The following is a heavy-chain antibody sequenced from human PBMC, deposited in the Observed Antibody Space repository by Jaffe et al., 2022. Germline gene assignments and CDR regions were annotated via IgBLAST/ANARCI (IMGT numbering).Heavy chain of an antibody. V-gene: IGHV3-30*18. CDR2: ISYDGSNK. CDR1: GFTFSSYG. Sequence: QVQLVESGGGVVQPGRSLRLSCAASGFTFSSYGMHWVRQAPGKGLEWVAVISYDGSNKYYADSVKGRFTISRDNSKNTLYLQMNSLRAEDTAVYYCAKIRSYGDYFDYWGQGTLVTVSS. J-gene: IGHJ4*02. D-gene: IGHD3-10*01. CDR3: AKIRSYGDYFDY.